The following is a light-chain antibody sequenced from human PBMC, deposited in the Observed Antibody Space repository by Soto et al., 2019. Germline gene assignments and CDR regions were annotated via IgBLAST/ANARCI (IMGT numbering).Light chain of an antibody. V-gene: IGLV8-61*01. CDR2: STN. J-gene: IGLJ2*01. CDR3: VLYLGNGIWL. Sequence: QTVVTQEPSVSVSPGGTVTLTCGLSSGSVSNNNYPSWFQQTPGQSPRTLIYSTNIRSSGVPDRFSGSTLGNKAALTIMGAQADDESDYYCVLYLGNGIWLFGGGTKVTVL. CDR1: SGSVSNNNY.